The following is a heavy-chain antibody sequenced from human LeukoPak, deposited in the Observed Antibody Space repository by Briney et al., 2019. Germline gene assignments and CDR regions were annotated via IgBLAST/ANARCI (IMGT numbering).Heavy chain of an antibody. V-gene: IGHV3-74*01. Sequence: GGSLRLSCAVSGLDFSNYWMHWVRQAPGKGLVWVARTNLHGSTLDYADSVKGRFTVSRDNADNTMFLQMNSVRDEDTAVYYCATKQWLAPPPDSWGQGTPVTVSS. CDR3: ATKQWLAPPPDS. D-gene: IGHD6-19*01. J-gene: IGHJ4*02. CDR1: GLDFSNYW. CDR2: TNLHGSTL.